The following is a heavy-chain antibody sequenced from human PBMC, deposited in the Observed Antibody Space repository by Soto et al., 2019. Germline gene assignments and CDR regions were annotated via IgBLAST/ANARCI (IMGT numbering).Heavy chain of an antibody. CDR3: AKSPQYDFWSGGTFDY. CDR1: GFTFSSYA. CDR2: ISGSGGST. V-gene: IGHV3-23*01. D-gene: IGHD3-3*01. J-gene: IGHJ4*02. Sequence: GGSLRLSCAASGFTFSSYAMSWVRQAPGKGLEWVSAISGSGGSTYYADSVKGRFTISRDNSKNTLYLQMNSLRAEDTAVYYCAKSPQYDFWSGGTFDYWGQGTLVTVSS.